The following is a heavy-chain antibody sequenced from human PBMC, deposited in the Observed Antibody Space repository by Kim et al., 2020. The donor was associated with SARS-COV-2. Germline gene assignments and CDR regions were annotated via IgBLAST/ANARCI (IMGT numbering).Heavy chain of an antibody. V-gene: IGHV4-4*02. CDR2: IYHSGST. Sequence: SETLSLTCAVSGGSISSSNWWSWVRQPPGKGLEWIGEIYHSGSTNYNPSLKSRVTISVDKSKNQFSLKLSSVTAADTAVYYCARDLDIVVVVAATPLDYWGQGTLVTVSS. D-gene: IGHD2-15*01. CDR3: ARDLDIVVVVAATPLDY. CDR1: GGSISSSNW. J-gene: IGHJ4*02.